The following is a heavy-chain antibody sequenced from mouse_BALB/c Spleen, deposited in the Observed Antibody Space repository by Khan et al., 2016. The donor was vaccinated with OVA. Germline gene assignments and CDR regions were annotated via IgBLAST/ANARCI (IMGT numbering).Heavy chain of an antibody. Sequence: EVKPLESGPGLVKPSLSLSLTCTVTGYSITSEYAWNWIRQFPGNKLEWMGYIDYSGNTRFNPSLTSRTSITRATFKNQFFLQLNSVTAEDTATYYCARKDYYDYDPFPYWGQGTLVTVAA. D-gene: IGHD2-4*01. J-gene: IGHJ3*01. CDR2: IDYSGNT. CDR1: GYSITSEYA. V-gene: IGHV3-2*02. CDR3: ARKDYYDYDPFPY.